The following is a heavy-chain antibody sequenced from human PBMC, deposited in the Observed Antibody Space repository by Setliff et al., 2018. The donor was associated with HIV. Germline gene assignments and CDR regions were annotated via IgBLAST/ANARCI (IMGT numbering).Heavy chain of an antibody. Sequence: SETLSLTCAVSGGSIRSSGYSWSWIRQPPGKGLEWIGYISQSGSTYYNPSLKSRVTISLDTSKNQFSLKLSSVTAADTAVYYCARGSLYSSSSCFDYWGQGTLVTVSS. V-gene: IGHV4-30-2*01. CDR1: GGSIRSSGYS. J-gene: IGHJ4*02. D-gene: IGHD6-13*01. CDR2: ISQSGST. CDR3: ARGSLYSSSSCFDY.